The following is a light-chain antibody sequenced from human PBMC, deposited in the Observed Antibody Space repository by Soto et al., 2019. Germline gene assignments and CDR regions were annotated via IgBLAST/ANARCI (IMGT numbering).Light chain of an antibody. Sequence: DIPMTQSPSSLYASVGDRVTITCRASQGISNYLAWYQQKPGKVPKLLIYAASTLQSGVPSRFSGSGSGTDFTLTISSLQPEDVATYYCQKYNSAPRGVTFGPGTKVDIK. CDR1: QGISNY. CDR2: AAS. J-gene: IGKJ3*01. V-gene: IGKV1-27*01. CDR3: QKYNSAPRGVT.